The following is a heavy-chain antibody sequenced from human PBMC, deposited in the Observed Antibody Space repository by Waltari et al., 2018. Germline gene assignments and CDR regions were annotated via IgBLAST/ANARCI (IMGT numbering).Heavy chain of an antibody. J-gene: IGHJ4*02. CDR2: IKRGGSLI. CDR1: GFTFNTYW. D-gene: IGHD3-10*01. V-gene: IGHV3-74*01. CDR3: ARGGGSLDY. Sequence: EVQLVESGGGLVRPGGSLRLSCAASGFTFNTYWMHWVRQAPGKGLVWGERIKRGGSLISYAASVKGRFTISRDNAKNTLYLQMNSLRAEDTAVYYCARGGGSLDYWGQGTQVTVSS.